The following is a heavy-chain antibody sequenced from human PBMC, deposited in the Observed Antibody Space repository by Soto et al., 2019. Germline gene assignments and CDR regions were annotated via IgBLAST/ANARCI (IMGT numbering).Heavy chain of an antibody. J-gene: IGHJ4*02. CDR2: IYHSGST. V-gene: IGHV4-4*02. D-gene: IGHD4-17*01. CDR3: ARRKGSYGDYYFDY. Sequence: QVQLQESGPGLVKPSGTLSLTCAASSGSISSSNWWSWVRQPPGKGLEWIGEIYHSGSTNYNPSLKSRVTISVDKSKNQFSLKLRSVTAADTAVYYCARRKGSYGDYYFDYWGQGTLVTVSS. CDR1: SGSISSSNW.